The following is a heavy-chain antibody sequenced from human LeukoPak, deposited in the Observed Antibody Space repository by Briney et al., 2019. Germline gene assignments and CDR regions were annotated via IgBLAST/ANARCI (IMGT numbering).Heavy chain of an antibody. J-gene: IGHJ4*02. D-gene: IGHD6-13*01. CDR2: ISSSSSYI. Sequence: PGGSLRLSCAASGFTFSSYSMNWIRQAPGKGLEWVSSISSSSSYIYYADSVKGRFTISRDNAKNSLYLQMNSLRAEDTAVYYCATDLPYTSSWSDYWGQGTLVTVSS. V-gene: IGHV3-21*01. CDR3: ATDLPYTSSWSDY. CDR1: GFTFSSYS.